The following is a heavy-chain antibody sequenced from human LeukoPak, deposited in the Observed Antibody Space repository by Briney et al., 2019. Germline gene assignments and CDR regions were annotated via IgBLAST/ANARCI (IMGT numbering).Heavy chain of an antibody. J-gene: IGHJ3*02. D-gene: IGHD2-21*01. CDR2: MYYSGST. CDR1: GGSISSSSYY. V-gene: IGHV4-39*07. CDR3: ARGLDTNDWSDAFDI. Sequence: SEPLSLTCIVSGGSISSSSYYWGWIRQPPGKGLEWIGYMYYSGSTYSNLSLKSRVTISVDTSKNQFSLKLSSVTAADTAVYYCARGLDTNDWSDAFDIWGQGTMVTVSS.